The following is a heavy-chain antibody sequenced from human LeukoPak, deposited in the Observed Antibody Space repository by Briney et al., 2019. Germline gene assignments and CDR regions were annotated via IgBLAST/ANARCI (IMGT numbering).Heavy chain of an antibody. J-gene: IGHJ4*02. D-gene: IGHD6-19*01. CDR2: ISYDGRSK. CDR3: ARGGGIAVAGTVNDY. Sequence: GSLRLSCAASGFTFRSYGMHWVRQAPGKGLEGVAVISYDGRSKYYADSVKGRFTISRDNSKKTLYLQMNSLRAEDTAVYYCARGGGIAVAGTVNDYWGQGTLVTVSS. CDR1: GFTFRSYG. V-gene: IGHV3-30*03.